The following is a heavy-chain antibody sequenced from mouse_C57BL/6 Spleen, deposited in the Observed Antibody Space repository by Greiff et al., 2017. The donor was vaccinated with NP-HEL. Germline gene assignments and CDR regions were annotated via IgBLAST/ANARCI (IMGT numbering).Heavy chain of an antibody. D-gene: IGHD4-1*02. CDR3: VAPSTGTWYFDV. V-gene: IGHV3-1*01. Sequence: EVKLVESGPGMVKPSQSLSLTCTVTGYSITSGYDWHWIRHFPGNKLEWMGYISYSGSTNYNPSLKSRISITHDTSKNHFFLKLNSVTTEDTATYYCVAPSTGTWYFDVWGTGTTVTVSS. J-gene: IGHJ1*03. CDR1: GYSITSGYD. CDR2: ISYSGST.